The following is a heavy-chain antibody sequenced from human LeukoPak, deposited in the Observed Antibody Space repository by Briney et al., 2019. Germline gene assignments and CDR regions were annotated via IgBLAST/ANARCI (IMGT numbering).Heavy chain of an antibody. CDR1: GYTFTGYY. D-gene: IGHD3/OR15-3a*01. CDR3: ARVGVDLWFDP. J-gene: IGHJ5*02. Sequence: ASVKVSCKASGYTFTGYYIHWLRQAPGQGLEWMGRINPNSGGTNYAQKFQGRVTMTRDTSISTVYMELSRLKSDDTAVYYCARVGVDLWFDPWGQGTLVTVSS. CDR2: INPNSGGT. V-gene: IGHV1-2*06.